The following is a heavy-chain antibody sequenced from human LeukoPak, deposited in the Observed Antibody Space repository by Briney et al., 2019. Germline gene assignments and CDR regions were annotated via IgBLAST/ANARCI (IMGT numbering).Heavy chain of an antibody. D-gene: IGHD2-2*01. V-gene: IGHV3-74*01. J-gene: IGHJ4*02. CDR2: INPDGRSI. CDR1: GLSFSNSW. Sequence: GGSLRLSCAASGLSFSNSWMHWVRQAPGKGLVWVSRINPDGRSINYADSVKGRFTISRDNAKKTLYLQMNSLRAEDTAVYYCARDFMYNTNCPGCWGQGTLVTVTS. CDR3: ARDFMYNTNCPGC.